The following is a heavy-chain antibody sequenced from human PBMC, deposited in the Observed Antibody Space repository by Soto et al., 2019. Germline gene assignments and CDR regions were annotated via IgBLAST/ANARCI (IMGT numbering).Heavy chain of an antibody. CDR2: LSGNSHSA. D-gene: IGHD3-10*01. CDR1: GFTFSTYA. V-gene: IGHV3-23*01. Sequence: PGGSLILSCAASGFTFSTYAMNWVRQTPGKGLEWVAGLSGNSHSAYYADSVQGRFTISRDNSKNTVYLQMNTLRVGDSATYYCQGHFYGSGSYPHYWGQGTLVTVSS. J-gene: IGHJ4*02. CDR3: QGHFYGSGSYPHY.